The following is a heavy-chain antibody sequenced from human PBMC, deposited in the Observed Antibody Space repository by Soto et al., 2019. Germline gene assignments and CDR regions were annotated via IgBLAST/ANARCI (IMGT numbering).Heavy chain of an antibody. CDR3: ARGVWVTDGGMNYYYYYMDV. V-gene: IGHV1-69*02. J-gene: IGHJ6*03. Sequence: QVQLVQSGAEVQKPGSSLRVSCEASGGTLSSYTFNWVRQAPGQGLEWMGRIIPVLNITNYAQNFKGRVTITADKSTSTVYIELSSLRSDDSAIYYCARGVWVTDGGMNYYYYYMDVWGKGSTVTFSS. D-gene: IGHD2-21*02. CDR2: IIPVLNIT. CDR1: GGTLSSYT.